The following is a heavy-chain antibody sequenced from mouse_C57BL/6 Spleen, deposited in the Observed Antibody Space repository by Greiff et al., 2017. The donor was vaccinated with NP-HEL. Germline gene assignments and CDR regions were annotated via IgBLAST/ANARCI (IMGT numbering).Heavy chain of an antibody. V-gene: IGHV7-3*01. CDR3: ARWYYDYDGGYAMGY. CDR2: IRNKANGYTT. D-gene: IGHD2-4*01. CDR1: GFTFTDYY. Sequence: EVKVVESGGGLVQPGGSLSLSCAASGFTFTDYYMSWVRQPPGKALEWLGFIRNKANGYTTEYSASVKGRFTISRDTSQSILYLQMNALRAEDSATYYCARWYYDYDGGYAMGYWGQGTSVTVSS. J-gene: IGHJ4*01.